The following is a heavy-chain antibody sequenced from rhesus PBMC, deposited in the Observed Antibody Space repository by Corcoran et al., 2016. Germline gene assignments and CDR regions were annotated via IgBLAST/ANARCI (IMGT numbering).Heavy chain of an antibody. V-gene: IGHV4-65*01. J-gene: IGHJ4*01. CDR1: GGSVSSSNW. CDR3: ARDLTSGSYYFDY. Sequence: QVQLQESGPGLVKPSETLSLTCAVSGGSVSSSNWWSWIRQPPWKGLVWLVYISGSSGSTYYNPSLKSRVTISTDTSKNQFSLKLSSVTAADTAVYYCARDLTSGSYYFDYWGQGVLVTVSS. D-gene: IGHD3-16*01. CDR2: ISGSSGST.